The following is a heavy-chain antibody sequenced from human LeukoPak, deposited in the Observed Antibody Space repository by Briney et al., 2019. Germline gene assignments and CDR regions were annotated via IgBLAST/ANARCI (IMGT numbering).Heavy chain of an antibody. CDR1: GFNFSDYA. J-gene: IGHJ5*02. Sequence: PGGSLRLSCVASGFNFSDYAMNWVRQAPGKGLEWVSAISGSGGTTHYADSVKGRFAISRDNSKNTLSLQMSHLRHEDTARYYCAKDRYSNYGNWFDPRGQGTQVTVFS. CDR3: AKDRYSNYGNWFDP. V-gene: IGHV3-23*01. CDR2: ISGSGGTT. D-gene: IGHD4-11*01.